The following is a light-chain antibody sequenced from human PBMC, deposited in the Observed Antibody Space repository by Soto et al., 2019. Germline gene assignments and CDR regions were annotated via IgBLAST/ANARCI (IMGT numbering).Light chain of an antibody. J-gene: IGLJ2*01. Sequence: QSVLTQPPSVSGAPGQRVTIYCTGSGSSIGAGYDVHWYQQLPGTAPKLLIYDNNKRPSGIPDRFSGSQSGTSATLGITGLQTGDEADYYCGTWDSSLSAVFGGGTKVTVL. CDR3: GTWDSSLSAV. V-gene: IGLV1-51*01. CDR1: GSSIGAGYD. CDR2: DNN.